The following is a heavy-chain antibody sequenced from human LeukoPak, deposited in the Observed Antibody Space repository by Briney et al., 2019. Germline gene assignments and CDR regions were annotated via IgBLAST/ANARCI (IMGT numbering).Heavy chain of an antibody. J-gene: IGHJ4*02. CDR2: IYYSGST. V-gene: IGHV4-39*07. D-gene: IGHD6-19*01. CDR3: ARLSIAVAGTWDY. CDR1: GGSISSSSYY. Sequence: KTSETLSLTCTVSGGSISSSSYYWGWIRQPPGKGLEWIGSIYYSGSTYYNPSLKSRVTISVDTSKNQFSLKLSSVTAADTAVYYCARLSIAVAGTWDYWGQGTLVTVSS.